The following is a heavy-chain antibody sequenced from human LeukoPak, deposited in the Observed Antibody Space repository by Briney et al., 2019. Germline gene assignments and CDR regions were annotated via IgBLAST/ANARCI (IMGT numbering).Heavy chain of an antibody. J-gene: IGHJ4*02. D-gene: IGHD5-12*01. CDR3: AKDPDIVTTILFPGVPFDY. Sequence: AGGSLRLSCAASGFTSSSHAMSWVRQAPGKGLEWVSAISGSGGSTYYADSVKGPFTISRDNSRNTLYLQMNSLRAEDAALYDCAKDPDIVTTILFPGVPFDYWGQGTLVTVSS. CDR2: ISGSGGST. V-gene: IGHV3-23*01. CDR1: GFTSSSHA.